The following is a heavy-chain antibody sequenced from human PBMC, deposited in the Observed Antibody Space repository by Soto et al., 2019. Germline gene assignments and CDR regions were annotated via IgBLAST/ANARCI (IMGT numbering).Heavy chain of an antibody. CDR2: MNSQTGNT. J-gene: IGHJ4*02. D-gene: IGHD3-10*01. V-gene: IGHV1-8*02. Sequence: QVQLVQSGAEVKKPGASVKVSCKPSGYTFIDYDINWVRQATGQGLEWMGWMNSQTGNTGYAQKFQGRVTMTRDTSISTAYRELSSLVSEDTAVYYFAKVRGAECYRADYGYWGQGTLVTVSS. CDR3: AKVRGAECYRADYGY. CDR1: GYTFIDYD.